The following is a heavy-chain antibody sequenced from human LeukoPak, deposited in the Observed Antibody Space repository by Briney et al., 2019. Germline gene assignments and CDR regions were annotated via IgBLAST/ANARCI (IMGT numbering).Heavy chain of an antibody. D-gene: IGHD6-13*01. J-gene: IGHJ4*02. Sequence: PSETLSLTCAVYGGSFSGYYWSWIRQPPGKGLEWIGEINHSGSTNYNPSLKSRVTISVDTSKNQFSLKLSSLTAADTAIYYCARHASYSSSWTDFDYWGQGALVTVS. CDR1: GGSFSGYY. V-gene: IGHV4-34*01. CDR3: ARHASYSSSWTDFDY. CDR2: INHSGST.